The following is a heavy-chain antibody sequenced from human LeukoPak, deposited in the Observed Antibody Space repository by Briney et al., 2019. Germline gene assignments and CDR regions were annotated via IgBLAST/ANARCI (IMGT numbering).Heavy chain of an antibody. V-gene: IGHV4-59*01. CDR3: ARDVYNSDYFDY. Sequence: SETLSLTCTVSGGSMISYYWNWIRQPPGKGLEWIGYIYYSGSTNYNPSPKSRLTISVDTSNKQFYLMLTSLPTAESTAYYYARDVYNSDYFDYWGQGTLVTVSS. CDR1: GGSMISYY. J-gene: IGHJ4*02. D-gene: IGHD5/OR15-5a*01. CDR2: IYYSGST.